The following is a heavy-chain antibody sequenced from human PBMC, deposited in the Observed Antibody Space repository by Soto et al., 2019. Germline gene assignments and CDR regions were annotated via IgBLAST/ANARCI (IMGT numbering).Heavy chain of an antibody. CDR2: ISSSSSYI. CDR1: GFTFSSYS. J-gene: IGHJ6*03. Sequence: GGSLRLSCAASGFTFSSYSMNWVRQAPGKGLEWVSSISSSSSYIYSADSVKGRFTISRDNAKNSRYLQMNSLRAEDTAVYYCAREGDFWSGYYYYYYYMDVWGKGTTVTVSS. V-gene: IGHV3-21*01. CDR3: AREGDFWSGYYYYYYYMDV. D-gene: IGHD3-3*01.